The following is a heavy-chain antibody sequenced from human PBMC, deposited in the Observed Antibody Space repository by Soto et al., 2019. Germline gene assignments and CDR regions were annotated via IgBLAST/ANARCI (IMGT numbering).Heavy chain of an antibody. CDR3: AKSWGLRDAFDI. D-gene: IGHD7-27*01. CDR2: IYYSGST. Sequence: SETLSLTCTVSGGSISSYYWSWIRQPPGKGLEWIGYIYYSGSTNYNPSLKSRVTISVDTSKNQFSLKLSSVTAADTAVYYCAKSWGLRDAFDIWGQGTMVTVSS. V-gene: IGHV4-59*01. CDR1: GGSISSYY. J-gene: IGHJ3*02.